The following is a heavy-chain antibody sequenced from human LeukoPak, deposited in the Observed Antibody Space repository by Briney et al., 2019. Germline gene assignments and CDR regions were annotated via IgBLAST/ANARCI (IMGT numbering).Heavy chain of an antibody. Sequence: VKVSCKASGYTFTGYYMHWVRQAPGQGLEWMGWINPNSGGTNYAQKFQGRVTMTRDTSISTAYMELSRLRSDDTAVYYCARECSSCEPYYFDYWGQGTLVTVSS. CDR2: INPNSGGT. CDR3: ARECSSCEPYYFDY. D-gene: IGHD6-13*01. J-gene: IGHJ4*02. V-gene: IGHV1-2*02. CDR1: GYTFTGYY.